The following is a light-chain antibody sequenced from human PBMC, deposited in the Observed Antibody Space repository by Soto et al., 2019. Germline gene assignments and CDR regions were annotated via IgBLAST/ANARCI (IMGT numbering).Light chain of an antibody. V-gene: IGLV2-14*01. Sequence: QPVLTQPASVSGCPGQSITICCVGTSGDIGDYNYVSWYQQHPGKVPKVIIYDVSNRPSGVSYRFPGTKSGNTASLTVSGLQAEDEADYYCCSYTRSGTLIFGTGTKVTVL. CDR3: CSYTRSGTLI. J-gene: IGLJ1*01. CDR2: DVS. CDR1: SGDIGDYNY.